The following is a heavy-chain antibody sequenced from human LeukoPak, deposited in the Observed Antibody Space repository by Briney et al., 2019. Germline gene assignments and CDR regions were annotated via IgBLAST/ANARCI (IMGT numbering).Heavy chain of an antibody. CDR3: ARDRRSSSSEFDFDY. J-gene: IGHJ4*02. V-gene: IGHV4-59*01. CDR1: GGSISSYY. CDR2: IYYIGSP. Sequence: SETLTLTCTVSGGSISSYYWSWIRQPPGKGLEWIGYIYYIGSPKYNPSLKSRVTTSVDTSRNQFSLNLSTVTAADTAVYYCARDRRSSSSEFDFDYWGQGTLVTVSS. D-gene: IGHD6-6*01.